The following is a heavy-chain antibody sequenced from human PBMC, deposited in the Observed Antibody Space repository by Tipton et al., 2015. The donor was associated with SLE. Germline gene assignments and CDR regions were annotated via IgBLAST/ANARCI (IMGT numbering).Heavy chain of an antibody. CDR3: ARARIAAAGTPFDY. CDR1: GGSISSGDYY. Sequence: LRLSCTVSGGSISSGDYYWSWIRQPPGKGLEWIGYIYYSGSTYYNPSLKSRVTISVDTSKNQFSLKLSSVTAADTAVYYCARARIAAAGTPFDYWGQGTLVTVSS. J-gene: IGHJ4*02. V-gene: IGHV4-30-4*08. CDR2: IYYSGST. D-gene: IGHD6-13*01.